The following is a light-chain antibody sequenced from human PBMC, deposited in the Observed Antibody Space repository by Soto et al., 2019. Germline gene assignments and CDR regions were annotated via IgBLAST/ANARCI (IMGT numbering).Light chain of an antibody. Sequence: AIQLTQSPSSLSASIGDRVTITCRASQAISTNLAWYQHKPGTVPKVLIYDASILESGVPSRFGGSGSGTDFTLIISSLQPEDFATYYCQQFRTYPTFGGGTKVEVQ. CDR2: DAS. J-gene: IGKJ4*01. CDR1: QAISTN. CDR3: QQFRTYPT. V-gene: IGKV1-13*02.